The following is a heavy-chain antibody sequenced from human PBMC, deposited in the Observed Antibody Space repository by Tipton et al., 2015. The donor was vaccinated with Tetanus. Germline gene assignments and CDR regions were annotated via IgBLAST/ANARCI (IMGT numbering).Heavy chain of an antibody. V-gene: IGHV4-34*09. CDR3: ARAGAYCTNGVCYTNWFDP. Sequence: TLSLTCAVYGGSFSGYYWSWIRQPPGKGLEWIGEINHSGSTNYNPSLKSRVTISVDTSKNQFSLKLSSVTAADTAVYYCARAGAYCTNGVCYTNWFDPWGQGTLVTVSS. J-gene: IGHJ5*02. D-gene: IGHD2-8*01. CDR1: GGSFSGYY. CDR2: INHSGST.